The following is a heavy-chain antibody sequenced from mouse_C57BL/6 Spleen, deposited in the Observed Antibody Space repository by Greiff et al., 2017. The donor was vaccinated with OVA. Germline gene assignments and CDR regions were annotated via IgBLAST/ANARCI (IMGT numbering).Heavy chain of an antibody. V-gene: IGHV1-9*01. CDR2: ILPGRGST. CDR1: GYTFTGYW. D-gene: IGHD3-2*02. CDR3: ARTDSSGLAWCAY. J-gene: IGHJ3*01. Sequence: QVQLQQSGAELLKPGASVKLSCKATGYTFTGYWLEWVKQRPGHGLEWIGEILPGRGSTNYNEKFKGKATFTAETSSNTAYMQLSSLTTEDSAIYYCARTDSSGLAWCAYWGQGTLVTVSA.